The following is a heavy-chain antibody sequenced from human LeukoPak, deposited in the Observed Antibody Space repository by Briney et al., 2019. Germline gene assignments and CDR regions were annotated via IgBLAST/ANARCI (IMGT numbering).Heavy chain of an antibody. CDR3: ARGQGYSGSYYYFDY. Sequence: GASVKVSCKASGYTFTGYYMHWVRQAPGQGLEWMGWINPNSGGTNYAQKFQGRVTMTRDTSISTAYMELSRLRSDDTAVYYCARGQGYSGSYYYFDYWGQGTLVTVSS. J-gene: IGHJ4*02. CDR1: GYTFTGYY. CDR2: INPNSGGT. V-gene: IGHV1-2*02. D-gene: IGHD1-26*01.